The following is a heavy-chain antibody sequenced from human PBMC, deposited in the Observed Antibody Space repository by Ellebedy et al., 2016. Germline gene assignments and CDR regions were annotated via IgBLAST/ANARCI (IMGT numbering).Heavy chain of an antibody. D-gene: IGHD4-23*01. CDR1: GGTFSSYA. Sequence: ASVKVSCXASGGTFSSYAINWVRQATGQGLEWMGWMNPNSGNTGYAQKFQGRVTMTRNTSISTAYMELSSLRSEDTAVYYCARGRDYGGNYLFDYWGQGTLVTVSS. V-gene: IGHV1-8*02. CDR2: MNPNSGNT. CDR3: ARGRDYGGNYLFDY. J-gene: IGHJ4*02.